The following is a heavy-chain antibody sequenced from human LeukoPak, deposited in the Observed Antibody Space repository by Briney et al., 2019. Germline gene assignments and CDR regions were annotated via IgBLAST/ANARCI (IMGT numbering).Heavy chain of an antibody. CDR1: GYSFTSYW. V-gene: IGHV5-51*03. J-gene: IGHJ4*02. CDR2: IYPGDSDT. Sequence: PGESLKISCKGSGYSFTSYWIGWVRQMPGKGLEWMGIIYPGDSDTRYSPSFQGQVTISADKSISTAYLQWSSLKASDTAMYYCARPEYYYDSSGYLQFDYWGQGTLVTVSS. D-gene: IGHD3-22*01. CDR3: ARPEYYYDSSGYLQFDY.